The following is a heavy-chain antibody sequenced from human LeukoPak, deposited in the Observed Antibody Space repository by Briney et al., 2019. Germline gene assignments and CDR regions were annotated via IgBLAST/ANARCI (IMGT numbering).Heavy chain of an antibody. V-gene: IGHV3-15*01. CDR2: IKSKTDGGTT. Sequence: GGSLRLSCAASGFTFSNAWMSWVRQAPGKGLEWVGRIKSKTDGGTTDYAAPVKGRFTISRDDSKSTLYLQMNSLKTEDTTVYYCTTVHSSSWYGYYFDYWGQGTLVTVSS. CDR3: TTVHSSSWYGYYFDY. J-gene: IGHJ4*02. CDR1: GFTFSNAW. D-gene: IGHD6-13*01.